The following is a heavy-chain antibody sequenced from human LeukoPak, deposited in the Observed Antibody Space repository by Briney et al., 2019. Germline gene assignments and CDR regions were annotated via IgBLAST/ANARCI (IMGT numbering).Heavy chain of an antibody. V-gene: IGHV3-30*04. CDR2: ISYDGSNK. J-gene: IGHJ4*02. CDR1: GFTFSSYA. D-gene: IGHD3-9*01. CDR3: AKDLNFDYHFDY. Sequence: GGSLRLSCAASGFTFSSYAMHWVRQAPGKGLEWVAVISYDGSNKYYADSVKGRFTISRDNSKNTLYLQMNSLRAEDTAVYYCAKDLNFDYHFDYWGQGTLVTVSS.